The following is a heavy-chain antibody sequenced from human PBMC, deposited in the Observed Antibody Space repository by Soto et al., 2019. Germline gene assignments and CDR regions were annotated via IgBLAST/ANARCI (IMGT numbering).Heavy chain of an antibody. Sequence: QVQLVQSGAEVKKPGASVKVSCKASGYTFTSYDINWVRQATGQGLEWMGWMNPNSGNTGYAQKFQGRVTMTRDTSKNTAYRELSSLRSEDTAVYYCAREVAGRSYQPIDFWGQGTLVTVSS. CDR2: MNPNSGNT. V-gene: IGHV1-8*01. J-gene: IGHJ4*02. CDR1: GYTFTSYD. CDR3: AREVAGRSYQPIDF. D-gene: IGHD2-15*01.